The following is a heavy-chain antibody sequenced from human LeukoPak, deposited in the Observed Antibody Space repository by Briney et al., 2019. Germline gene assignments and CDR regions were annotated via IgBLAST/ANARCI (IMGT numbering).Heavy chain of an antibody. CDR1: GFTITSYA. CDR2: ISYHGSSQ. V-gene: IGHV3-30-3*01. CDR3: ARDNFRGYSYGYY. Sequence: PGGSLRLSCAASGFTITSYAMHWVRQAPGKGLEWVAVISYHGSSQYYGDSVKGRFTISRDTLKNTLYLQMNSLRAEDTAVYYCARDNFRGYSYGYYWGQGTLVTVSS. D-gene: IGHD5-18*01. J-gene: IGHJ4*02.